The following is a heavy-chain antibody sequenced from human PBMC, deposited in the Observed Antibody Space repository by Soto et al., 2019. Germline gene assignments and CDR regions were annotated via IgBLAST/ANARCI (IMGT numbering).Heavy chain of an antibody. J-gene: IGHJ6*02. Sequence: SETLSLTCTFSGCSFSTYYWNWIRQPPGKGLEWIGYIYDSGSTNYNPSVKSRVTISVDTSKNQFSLRLSSVTAADTAVYYCARDAYYYGSGSSYYYGMDVWGQGTTVTVSS. V-gene: IGHV4-59*01. CDR3: ARDAYYYGSGSSYYYGMDV. CDR1: GCSFSTYY. CDR2: IYDSGST. D-gene: IGHD3-10*01.